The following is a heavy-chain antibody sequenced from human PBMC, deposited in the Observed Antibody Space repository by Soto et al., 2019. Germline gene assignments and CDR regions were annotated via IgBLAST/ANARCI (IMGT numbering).Heavy chain of an antibody. CDR3: AVAVAGPTAIGY. CDR1: GFTFSSYW. Sequence: EVQLVESGGGLVQPGGSLRLSCAASGFTFSSYWMHWVRQAPWKGLVWVSRINSDGSRTSYADSVKGRFTISRDNAKNTLYLQMNSLRAEDTAVYYCAVAVAGPTAIGYWGQGTLVTVSS. CDR2: INSDGSRT. V-gene: IGHV3-74*01. D-gene: IGHD6-19*01. J-gene: IGHJ4*02.